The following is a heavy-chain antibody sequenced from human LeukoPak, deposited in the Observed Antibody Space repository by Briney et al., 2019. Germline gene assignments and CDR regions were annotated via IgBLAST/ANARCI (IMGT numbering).Heavy chain of an antibody. D-gene: IGHD5-18*01. V-gene: IGHV5-51*01. CDR2: IYPGDSDV. Sequence: GESLKISCKGSGYSFTTYWIGWVRQVPGKGLEWMGIIYPGDSDVRYSPSFQGQVTILADKSISTAYLQWSSLKASDTAMYYCARPREEGTAMRLRAFDIWGQGTMVTVSS. J-gene: IGHJ3*02. CDR1: GYSFTTYW. CDR3: ARPREEGTAMRLRAFDI.